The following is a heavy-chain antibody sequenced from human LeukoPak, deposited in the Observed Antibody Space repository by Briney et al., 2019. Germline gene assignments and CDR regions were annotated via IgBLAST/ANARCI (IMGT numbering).Heavy chain of an antibody. CDR2: MNRDGRT. CDR3: ARADLRFRYFDCFS. D-gene: IGHD3-9*01. J-gene: IGHJ4*02. Sequence: PSETLSLTCAVYGGSFSGDYWGSIREPPGKGLGWNGDMNRDGRTNNNPSLKSRVNISGDTYRKQFSLKLSSVTAADTAVYYCARADLRFRYFDCFSWGQGTLVTVSS. V-gene: IGHV4-34*01. CDR1: GGSFSGDY.